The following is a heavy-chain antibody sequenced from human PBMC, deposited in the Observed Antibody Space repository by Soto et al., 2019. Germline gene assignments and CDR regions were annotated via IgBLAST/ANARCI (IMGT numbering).Heavy chain of an antibody. CDR2: IYYSGST. Sequence: TSETLSLTCTVSGGSISSGGYYWSWIRQHPGKGLEWIGYIYYSGSTYYNPSLKSRVTISVDTSKNQFSLKLSSVTAADTAVYYCARAEMYYDILTGYFDYWGQGTLVTVSS. CDR3: ARAEMYYDILTGYFDY. V-gene: IGHV4-31*03. CDR1: GGSISSGGYY. D-gene: IGHD3-9*01. J-gene: IGHJ4*02.